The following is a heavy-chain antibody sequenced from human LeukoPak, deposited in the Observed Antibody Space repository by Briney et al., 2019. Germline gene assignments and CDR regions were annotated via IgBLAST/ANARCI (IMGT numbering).Heavy chain of an antibody. CDR1: GFTFSTNA. CDR2: ISYGSYST. CDR3: AKVSANNYFFDY. V-gene: IGHV3-23*01. J-gene: IGHJ4*02. Sequence: GGPLRLSCAASGFTFSTNAMSWVRQAPGKGLEWVSTISYGSYSTYYADSVKGRFTISRDNSKNTLYLQMSSLRAEDTAVYYCAKVSANNYFFDYWGQGTLVTVSS.